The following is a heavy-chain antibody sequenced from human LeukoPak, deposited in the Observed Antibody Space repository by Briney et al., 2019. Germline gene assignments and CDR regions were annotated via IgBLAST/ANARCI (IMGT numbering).Heavy chain of an antibody. CDR2: IIPIFGTA. D-gene: IGHD6-13*01. J-gene: IGHJ4*02. CDR1: GGTFSSYA. V-gene: IGHV1-69*05. Sequence: GASVKVSCKASGGTFSSYAISWVRQATGQGLEWMGGIIPIFGTANYAQKFQGRVTITTDESTSTAYMELSSLRSEDTAVYYCARGEGYSSSWYKEYYFDYWGQGTLVTVSS. CDR3: ARGEGYSSSWYKEYYFDY.